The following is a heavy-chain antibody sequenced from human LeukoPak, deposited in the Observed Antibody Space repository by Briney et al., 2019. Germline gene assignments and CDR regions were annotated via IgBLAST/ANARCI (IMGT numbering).Heavy chain of an antibody. Sequence: GGSLRLSCAASGFTLSSYWMHWVRQVLGKGLVWVSRINSDGSNTRYADSVKGRFTVSRDNAKNTLFLQMNSLRTEDTAVYYCVRGIQSWFNGMDVWGQGTTVTVSS. J-gene: IGHJ6*02. CDR3: VRGIQSWFNGMDV. CDR2: INSDGSNT. V-gene: IGHV3-74*01. CDR1: GFTLSSYW. D-gene: IGHD6-13*01.